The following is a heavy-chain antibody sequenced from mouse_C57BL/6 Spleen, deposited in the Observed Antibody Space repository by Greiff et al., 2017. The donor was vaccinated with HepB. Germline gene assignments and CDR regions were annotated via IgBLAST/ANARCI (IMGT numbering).Heavy chain of an antibody. J-gene: IGHJ3*01. CDR2: IYPGDGDT. D-gene: IGHD2-12*01. CDR3: ADYNYTWFGC. CDR1: GYAFSSSW. Sequence: QVQLQQSGPELVKPGASVKISCKASGYAFSSSWMNWVKQRPGKGLEWIGRIYPGDGDTNYNGKFKGKATLTADKSSSTAYMQLSSLTSEDSAVYFCADYNYTWFGCWGQGTLVTVSA. V-gene: IGHV1-82*01.